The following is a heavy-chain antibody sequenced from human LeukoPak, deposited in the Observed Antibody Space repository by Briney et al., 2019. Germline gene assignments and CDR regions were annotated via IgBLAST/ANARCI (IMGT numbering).Heavy chain of an antibody. CDR2: IYWDDDK. J-gene: IGHJ5*02. Sequence: SGPTLVKPTQTLTLTCTFSGFSLSTSGVGVGWIRQPPGKALEWLALIYWDDDKRYSPSLKNRLTITKDTSKNQVVLTMTNMGPVDTATYYCAHPIGMVYAMYNWFDPWGQGTLVTVSS. D-gene: IGHD2-8*01. CDR3: AHPIGMVYAMYNWFDP. CDR1: GFSLSTSGVG. V-gene: IGHV2-5*02.